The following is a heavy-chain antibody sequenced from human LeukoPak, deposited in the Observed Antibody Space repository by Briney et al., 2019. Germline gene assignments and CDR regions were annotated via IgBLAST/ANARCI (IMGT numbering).Heavy chain of an antibody. J-gene: IGHJ4*02. Sequence: GGSLRLSCAASGFTFSSYGMHWVRQAPGKGLEWVAVISYDGSDKYCADSVKGRFTISRDNSKNTLYLQMNSLRAEDTAVYYCAKTWYSHAVVEDYWGQGTLVTVSS. CDR3: AKTWYSHAVVEDY. CDR2: ISYDGSDK. CDR1: GFTFSSYG. D-gene: IGHD6-13*01. V-gene: IGHV3-30*18.